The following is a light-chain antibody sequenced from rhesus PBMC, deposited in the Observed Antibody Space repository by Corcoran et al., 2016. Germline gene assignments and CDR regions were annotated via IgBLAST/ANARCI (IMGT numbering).Light chain of an antibody. V-gene: IGKV3-42*03. CDR1: QSVSRS. J-gene: IGKJ4*01. Sequence: EIVLTQSPATLSLSPGERATLSCRASQSVSRSLAWYQQKPGQVSRLLIYGASSRATGIPDRFSGRGSGTDFTLTISSLEPEDFAVYNCQQYSDWPLTFGGGTKVEIK. CDR3: QQYSDWPLT. CDR2: GAS.